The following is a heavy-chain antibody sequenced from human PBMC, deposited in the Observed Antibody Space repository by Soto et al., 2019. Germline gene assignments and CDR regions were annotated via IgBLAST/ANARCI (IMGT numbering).Heavy chain of an antibody. J-gene: IGHJ4*02. Sequence: QVQLVQSGAEVKKPGASVKVSCKASGYTFTSYAMHWVRQAPGQRLEWMGWINAGNGNTKYSQKFPGRVTITRDTPASTAYMELSSLRSEDTAVYYCARDLGGWPDYWGQGTLGTVSS. CDR3: ARDLGGWPDY. CDR2: INAGNGNT. D-gene: IGHD2-15*01. V-gene: IGHV1-3*01. CDR1: GYTFTSYA.